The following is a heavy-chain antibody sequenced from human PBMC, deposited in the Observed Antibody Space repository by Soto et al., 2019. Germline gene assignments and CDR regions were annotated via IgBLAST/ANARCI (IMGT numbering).Heavy chain of an antibody. V-gene: IGHV3-7*03. Sequence: PGGSLRPSCATSGFTLSAYGMSWVRQAPGKGLEWVAKIKNEGSEKNYVDSEMGRFTISRDNAKKSLYLQMNSLRAEDTAVYYCVRVGRYDSSGYYYGFDYWGQGALVTVSS. CDR1: GFTLSAYG. CDR3: VRVGRYDSSGYYYGFDY. CDR2: IKNEGSEK. D-gene: IGHD3-22*01. J-gene: IGHJ4*02.